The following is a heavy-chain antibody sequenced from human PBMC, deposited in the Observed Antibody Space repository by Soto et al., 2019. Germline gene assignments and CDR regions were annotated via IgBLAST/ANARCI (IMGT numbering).Heavy chain of an antibody. CDR3: AKDLTGYAMDV. CDR2: IKQDGSEK. J-gene: IGHJ6*02. V-gene: IGHV3-7*03. Sequence: EVQLVESGGGLVQPGGSLRLSCAASGFTFSSYWMSWVRQAPGKGLEWVANIKQDGSEKYYVDSVKGRFTISRDNAKNSLYLQMNSRRAEDTAVYYCAKDLTGYAMDVWGQGTTVTVSS. CDR1: GFTFSSYW. D-gene: IGHD3-9*01.